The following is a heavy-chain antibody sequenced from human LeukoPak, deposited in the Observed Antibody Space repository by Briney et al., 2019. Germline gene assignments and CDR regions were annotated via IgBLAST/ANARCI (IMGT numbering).Heavy chain of an antibody. J-gene: IGHJ4*02. CDR1: GFTFSSYW. D-gene: IGHD4-17*01. CDR3: ARAPYGDYAGIDY. CDR2: IKQDESEK. V-gene: IGHV3-7*01. Sequence: GGSLRLSCAASGFTFSSYWMSWVRQAPGKGLKWVANIKQDESEKYYVDSVKGRFTISRDNAKNSLYLQMNSLRAEDTAVYYCARAPYGDYAGIDYWGQGTLVTVSS.